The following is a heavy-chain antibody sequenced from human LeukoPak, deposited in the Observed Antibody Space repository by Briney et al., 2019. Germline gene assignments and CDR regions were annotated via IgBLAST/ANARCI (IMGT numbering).Heavy chain of an antibody. J-gene: IGHJ4*02. CDR3: ARGHMTTVTLGY. V-gene: IGHV1-2*02. Sequence: ASVKVSCKASGYTFTGYYMHWVRQAPGQGLEWMGWINPNSGGTNYAQKFQGRVTMTRDTSISTAYMELSRLRSDDTAVYYCARGHMTTVTLGYWDQGTLVTVSS. CDR2: INPNSGGT. D-gene: IGHD4-11*01. CDR1: GYTFTGYY.